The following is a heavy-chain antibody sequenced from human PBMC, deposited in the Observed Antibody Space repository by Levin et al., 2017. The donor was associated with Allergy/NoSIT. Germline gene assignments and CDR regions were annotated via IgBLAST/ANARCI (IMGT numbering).Heavy chain of an antibody. J-gene: IGHJ4*02. V-gene: IGHV4-59*08. CDR1: GGSISSYY. Sequence: SETLSLTCTVSGGSISSYYWSWIRQPPGKGLEWIGYIYYSGSTNYNPSLKSRVTISVDTSKNQFSLKLSSVTAADTAVYYCARRAGSSGWSFDYWGQGTLVTVSS. CDR2: IYYSGST. CDR3: ARRAGSSGWSFDY. D-gene: IGHD6-19*01.